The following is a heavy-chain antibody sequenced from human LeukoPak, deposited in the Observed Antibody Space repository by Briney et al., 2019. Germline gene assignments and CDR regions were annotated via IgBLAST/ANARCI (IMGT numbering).Heavy chain of an antibody. CDR2: ISYDGSNK. J-gene: IGHJ5*02. Sequence: GGSLRLSCAASGFTFSSYAMHWVRQAPGKGLEWVAVISYDGSNKYYADSVKGRFTISRDNSKNTLYLQMNSLRAEDTAVYYCARGSLGSSWYDWFDPWGQGTLVTVSS. V-gene: IGHV3-30-3*01. CDR3: ARGSLGSSWYDWFDP. D-gene: IGHD6-13*01. CDR1: GFTFSSYA.